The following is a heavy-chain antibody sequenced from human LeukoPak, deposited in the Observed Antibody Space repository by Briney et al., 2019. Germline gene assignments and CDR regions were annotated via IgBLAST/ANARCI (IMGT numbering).Heavy chain of an antibody. V-gene: IGHV4-34*01. CDR2: INHSGST. Sequence: PSETLSLTCAVYGGSFSGYYWSWIRQPPGKGLEWIGEINHSGSTNYNPSLKSRVTISVDTSKNQFSLKLSSVTAADTAVYYCAREGEYSSPSPPPPAFDIWGQGTMVTVSS. D-gene: IGHD6-6*01. J-gene: IGHJ3*02. CDR3: AREGEYSSPSPPPPAFDI. CDR1: GGSFSGYY.